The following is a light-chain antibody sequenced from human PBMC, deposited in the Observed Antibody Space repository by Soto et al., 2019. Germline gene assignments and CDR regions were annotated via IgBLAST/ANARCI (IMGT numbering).Light chain of an antibody. CDR3: YSAADNNRV. CDR2: KDS. CDR1: VLAKKY. V-gene: IGLV3-27*01. Sequence: SYELTQPSSVSVSPGQTARITCSGDVLAKKYARWFQQKPGQAPVLVIYKDSERPSGIPERFSGSSSGTIVTLTISGVQVDDEADYYCYSAADNNRVFGGGTKLTVL. J-gene: IGLJ2*01.